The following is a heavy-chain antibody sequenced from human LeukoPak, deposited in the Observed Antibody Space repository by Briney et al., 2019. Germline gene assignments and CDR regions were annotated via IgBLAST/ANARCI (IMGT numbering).Heavy chain of an antibody. J-gene: IGHJ4*02. D-gene: IGHD1-1*01. V-gene: IGHV1-18*01. CDR3: ARSPGYYFDY. CDR1: GYTFTSYG. CDR2: ISAYYGNT. Sequence: ASVKVSCKASGYTFTSYGISWVRQAPGQGLEWMGWISAYYGNTNYAQKFQGRVTMTTDTSTSTAYMELRSLGSDDTAVYYCARSPGYYFDYWGQGTLVTVSS.